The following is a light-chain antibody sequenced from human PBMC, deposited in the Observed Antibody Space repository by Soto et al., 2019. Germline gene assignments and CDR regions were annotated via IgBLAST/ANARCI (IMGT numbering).Light chain of an antibody. Sequence: DIQMTQSPSTLSGSVGDRVTITCRASQTISSWLAWYQQKPGKAPKLLIYKASTLKSGVPSRFSGSGSGTDFTLTISCLQSEDVAVYYCQQYNTHWTFGQGTKVDIK. J-gene: IGKJ1*01. CDR1: QTISSW. V-gene: IGKV1-5*03. CDR2: KAS. CDR3: QQYNTHWT.